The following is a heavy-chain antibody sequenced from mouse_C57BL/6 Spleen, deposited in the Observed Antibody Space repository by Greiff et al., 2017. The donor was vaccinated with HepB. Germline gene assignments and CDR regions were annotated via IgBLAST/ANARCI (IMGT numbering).Heavy chain of an antibody. V-gene: IGHV3-6*01. CDR1: GYSITSGYY. CDR2: ISYDGSN. J-gene: IGHJ3*01. CDR3: AGELFAY. Sequence: EVKLLESGPGLVKPSQSLSLTCSVTGYSITSGYYWNWIRQFPGNKLEWMGYISYDGSNNYNPSLKNRISITRDTSKNQFFLKLNSVTTEDTATYYCAGELFAYWGQGTLVTVSA.